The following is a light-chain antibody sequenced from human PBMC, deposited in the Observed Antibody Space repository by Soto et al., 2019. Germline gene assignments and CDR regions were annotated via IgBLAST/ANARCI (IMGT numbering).Light chain of an antibody. Sequence: IQLSKYPSSLSASVGDRVTITCRASQGISNYLGWYQQKPGKAPKLLIYAASTLQTGVPSRFSGGGSGTDFTLTITSLQPEDFATYYCPQLNGYPSTFGGGTKVDIK. CDR1: QGISNY. V-gene: IGKV1-9*01. CDR2: AAS. CDR3: PQLNGYPST. J-gene: IGKJ4*01.